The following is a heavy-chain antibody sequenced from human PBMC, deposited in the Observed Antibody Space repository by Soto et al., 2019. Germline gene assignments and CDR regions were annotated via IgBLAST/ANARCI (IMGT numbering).Heavy chain of an antibody. CDR3: ARAGRGGVDY. J-gene: IGHJ4*02. V-gene: IGHV4-31*03. CDR2: IYYTGNT. D-gene: IGHD3-10*01. Sequence: SETLSLTCTVSGGSVSSGSYYWSWIRQHPGRGLEWIGYIYYTGNTYYNPSLKSRLAISVDTSKNQFSLKLSSVTAADTAVYYCARAGRGGVDYWGQGTLVTVSS. CDR1: GGSVSSGSYY.